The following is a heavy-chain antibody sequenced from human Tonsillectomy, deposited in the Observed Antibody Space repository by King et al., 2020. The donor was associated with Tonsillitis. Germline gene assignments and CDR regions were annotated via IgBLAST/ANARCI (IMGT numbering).Heavy chain of an antibody. CDR1: GFSLSTYGVG. CDR2: IYWDDDV. D-gene: IGHD1-14*01. CDR3: AIRYNMSAGRWFDP. V-gene: IGHV2-5*02. Sequence: TLKESGPTLVKPTQTLTLTCTFSGFSLSTYGVGVGWISQPPGKALEWFALIYWDDDVRYRPSLQSRLTITKDTSKNQVVLKMTNMDPGDTATYYGAIRYNMSAGRWFDPWGQGTLVTVSS. J-gene: IGHJ5*02.